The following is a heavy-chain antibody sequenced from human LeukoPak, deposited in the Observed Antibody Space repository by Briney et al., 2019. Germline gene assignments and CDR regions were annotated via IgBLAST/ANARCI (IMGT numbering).Heavy chain of an antibody. Sequence: SETLSLTCAVSGDSISCSHWWSWVRQSPGKGLGWVGEIYHSGDTNYNPSLKSRVAISLDKSSNQFSLRLTSVTAADTAMYFCVREEMPGKFDYWGQGSLVTVSS. J-gene: IGHJ4*02. CDR1: GDSISCSHW. CDR2: IYHSGDT. D-gene: IGHD1-26*01. V-gene: IGHV4-4*02. CDR3: VREEMPGKFDY.